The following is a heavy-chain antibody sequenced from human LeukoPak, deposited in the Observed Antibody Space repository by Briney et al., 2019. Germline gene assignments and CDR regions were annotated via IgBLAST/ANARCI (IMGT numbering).Heavy chain of an antibody. CDR1: GYRFSTYW. D-gene: IGHD1/OR15-1a*01. Sequence: GGSLKISCKGSGYRFSTYWIGWVRQMPGKGLEWMGIMYLGDSDTRYSPSFQGQVTISADKSITTACLQWSSLKASDTAMYYCARGTYNWNIIDYWGQGTLVTVSS. J-gene: IGHJ4*02. CDR2: MYLGDSDT. V-gene: IGHV5-51*01. CDR3: ARGTYNWNIIDY.